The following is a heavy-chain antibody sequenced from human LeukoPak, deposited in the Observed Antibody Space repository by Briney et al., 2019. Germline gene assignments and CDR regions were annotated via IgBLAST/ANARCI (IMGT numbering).Heavy chain of an antibody. CDR3: ARRYYYNLGSFPFDF. J-gene: IGHJ4*02. CDR1: GGPFSGYF. V-gene: IGHV4-34*01. Sequence: SETLSLTCAVSGGPFSGYFWSWIRQSSGKGQEWIGEIHNSGTTNYNPSLNSRVTISEDTSKNQFYLNLSSVTAADTAVYYCARRYYYNLGSFPFDFWGQGTLVTVSS. D-gene: IGHD3-10*01. CDR2: IHNSGTT.